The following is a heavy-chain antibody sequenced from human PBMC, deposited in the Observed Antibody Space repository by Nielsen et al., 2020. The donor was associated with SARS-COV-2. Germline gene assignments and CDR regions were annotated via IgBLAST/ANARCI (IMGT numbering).Heavy chain of an antibody. D-gene: IGHD1-26*01. CDR1: GFTVTSNS. J-gene: IGHJ4*02. CDR2: IDSGGST. Sequence: GESLKISCAVSGFTVTSNSMNWVRQAPGKGLEWVSVIDSGGSTFYADSVKGRFTISRDNSKNTLYLQMNSLRAEDTAVYYCAKDHFQWELPEGYFDYWGQGTLVTVSS. CDR3: AKDHFQWELPEGYFDY. V-gene: IGHV3-53*05.